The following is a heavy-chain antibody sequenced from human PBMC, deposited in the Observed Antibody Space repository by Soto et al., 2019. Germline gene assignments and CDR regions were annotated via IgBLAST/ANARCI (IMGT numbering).Heavy chain of an antibody. D-gene: IGHD2-21*02. V-gene: IGHV1-69*08. J-gene: IGHJ6*02. CDR1: GGTFSSYT. Sequence: QVQLVQSGAEVKKPGSSVKVSCKASGGTFSSYTISWVRQAPGQGLEWMGRIIPILGIANYAQKFQGRVTITADKSTSTAYMELSSLRSEDTAVYYCARDLGDRYYYYGMDVWGQGTTVTVSS. CDR2: IIPILGIA. CDR3: ARDLGDRYYYYGMDV.